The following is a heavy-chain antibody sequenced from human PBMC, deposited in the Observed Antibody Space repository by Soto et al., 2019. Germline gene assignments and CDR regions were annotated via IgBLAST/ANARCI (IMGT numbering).Heavy chain of an antibody. D-gene: IGHD6-19*01. CDR2: IWYDGSRK. CDR1: GFSFSGSG. J-gene: IGHJ4*02. Sequence: QVQVVESGGGVVQPGKSLRLSCAASGFSFSGSGMHWVRQAPGKGLEWVAVIWYDGSRKYYADAVKGRFTIYRDNSKNTLYLQMDRRRAEDTALYYWARGIYGSGYHYFEHWGQGTLVTVSS. CDR3: ARGIYGSGYHYFEH. V-gene: IGHV3-33*01.